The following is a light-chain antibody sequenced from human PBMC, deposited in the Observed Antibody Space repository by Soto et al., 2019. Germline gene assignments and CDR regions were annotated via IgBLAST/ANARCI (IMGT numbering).Light chain of an antibody. J-gene: IGKJ3*01. Sequence: AIQMTQSPSSLSASVGDRVTITCRASQGIRNDLDWFQQKPGKAPKLLIYAASNLQSGAPARFSGSGSGTDFTLTISSLQPEEFATYYCLQNYFYSLTFGPGTKVDIK. CDR2: AAS. CDR3: LQNYFYSLT. CDR1: QGIRND. V-gene: IGKV1-6*01.